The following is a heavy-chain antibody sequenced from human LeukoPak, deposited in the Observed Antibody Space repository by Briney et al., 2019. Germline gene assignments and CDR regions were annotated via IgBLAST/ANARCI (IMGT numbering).Heavy chain of an antibody. V-gene: IGHV4-59*01. D-gene: IGHD5-18*01. J-gene: IGHJ6*03. Sequence: SETLSPTCTVSGGSINNYYWSWIRQPPGKGLEWIGYIYYSGSTNYNPSLKSRVTISVDTSKNQFSLKLTSVTAADTAVYYCARTTEGGYTYGYFYYYYMDVWGKGTTVTISS. CDR3: ARTTEGGYTYGYFYYYYMDV. CDR1: GGSINNYY. CDR2: IYYSGST.